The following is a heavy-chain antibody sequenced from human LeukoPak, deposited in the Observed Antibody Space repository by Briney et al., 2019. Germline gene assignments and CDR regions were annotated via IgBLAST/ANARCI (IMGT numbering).Heavy chain of an antibody. CDR1: GFTFSTYG. D-gene: IGHD2-15*01. J-gene: IGHJ4*02. Sequence: GGSLRLSCAASGFTFSTYGMHWVRQAPGKGLDWVAVIWYDGSNKYYADSVKGRFTISRDNSKNMLYLQVNSLTAEDTAVYYCARAVGPFDYWGQGTLVTVSS. CDR2: IWYDGSNK. V-gene: IGHV3-33*01. CDR3: ARAVGPFDY.